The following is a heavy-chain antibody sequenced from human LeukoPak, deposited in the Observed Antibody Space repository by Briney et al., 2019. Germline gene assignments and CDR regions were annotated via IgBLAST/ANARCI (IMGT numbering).Heavy chain of an antibody. CDR1: GGSISSSSYY. D-gene: IGHD3-9*01. V-gene: IGHV4-39*02. J-gene: IGHJ4*02. CDR3: ARDYDILTGSSAVDY. CDR2: IYYSGST. Sequence: HPSETLSLTCTVSGGSISSSSYYWGWIRQPPGKGLEWIGSIYYSGSTYYNPSLKSRVTISVDTSKNPFSLKLSSVTAADTAVYYCARDYDILTGSSAVDYWGQGTLVTVSS.